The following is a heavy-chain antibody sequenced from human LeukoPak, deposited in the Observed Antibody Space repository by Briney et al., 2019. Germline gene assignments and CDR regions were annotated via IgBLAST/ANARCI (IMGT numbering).Heavy chain of an antibody. CDR2: INSDGINT. V-gene: IGHV3-74*01. CDR1: GFTFSNYW. D-gene: IGHD2-15*01. J-gene: IGHJ3*02. CDR3: ARDSVVVAATTAFDI. Sequence: PGGSLRLSCAASGFTFSNYWMHWVRQAPGKGLVWVSRINSDGINTSYADSVKGRFTISRDNAKNTLNLQMNSLRAEDTAVYYCARDSVVVAATTAFDIWGQGTMVTVSS.